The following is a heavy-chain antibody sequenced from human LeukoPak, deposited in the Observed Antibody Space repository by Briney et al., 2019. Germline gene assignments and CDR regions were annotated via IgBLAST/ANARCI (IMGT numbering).Heavy chain of an antibody. CDR2: IYADGST. Sequence: PGGSLRLSCAASGFSFSTYAMSWARQAPGKGLEWVSVIYADGSTYYADSVKGRFTISRDNSKNTLFLQMNSLRADDTAVYYCARSSSGWHDYWGQGTLVNVSS. J-gene: IGHJ4*02. V-gene: IGHV3-53*01. CDR1: GFSFSTYA. CDR3: ARSSSGWHDY. D-gene: IGHD6-19*01.